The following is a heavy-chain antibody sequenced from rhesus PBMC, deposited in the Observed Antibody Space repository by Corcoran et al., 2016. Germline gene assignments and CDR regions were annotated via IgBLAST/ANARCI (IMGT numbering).Heavy chain of an antibody. CDR1: GYSISSGYG. J-gene: IGHJ4*01. CDR2: IYGGSGST. CDR3: ARAPYYYSGTFDY. V-gene: IGHV4-127*01. Sequence: QVQLQESGPGLVKPSETLSLTCAVSGYSISSGYGWGWIRQPPGKGLEWFGQIYGGSGSTYYNPSLKSRVTVSKDTSKNQFSLKLSSVTAADTAVYYCARAPYYYSGTFDYWGQGVLVTVSS. D-gene: IGHD3-16*01.